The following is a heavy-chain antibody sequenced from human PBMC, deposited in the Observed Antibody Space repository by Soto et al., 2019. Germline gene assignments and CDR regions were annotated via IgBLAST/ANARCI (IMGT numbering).Heavy chain of an antibody. CDR3: TRDFAGGGSEYYYGMDV. D-gene: IGHD3-16*01. Sequence: PGGSLRLSCTASGFTFGDYAMSWFRQAPGKGLEWVGFIRSKAYGGTTEYAASVKGRFTISRDDSKSIAYLQMNSLKTEDTAVYYCTRDFAGGGSEYYYGMDVWGQGTTVTVSS. CDR2: IRSKAYGGTT. J-gene: IGHJ6*02. CDR1: GFTFGDYA. V-gene: IGHV3-49*03.